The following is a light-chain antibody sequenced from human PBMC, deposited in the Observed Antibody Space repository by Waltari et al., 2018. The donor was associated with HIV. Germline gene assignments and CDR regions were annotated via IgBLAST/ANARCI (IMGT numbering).Light chain of an antibody. V-gene: IGKV4-1*01. J-gene: IGKJ2*01. Sequence: DIVITQSPATLAVSLCGGATIHRMSSQPVLYSSNNKSYLTWYQQRPGQPPRVVIYGASTRESGVPDRFSGSGSGTDFTLTISSLQSDDVAVYYCQQYFSLPYTFGRGTKLEIK. CDR3: QQYFSLPYT. CDR1: QPVLYSSNNKSY. CDR2: GAS.